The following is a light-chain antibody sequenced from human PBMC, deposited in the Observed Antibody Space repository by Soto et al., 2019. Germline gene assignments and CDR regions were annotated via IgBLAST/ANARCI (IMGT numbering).Light chain of an antibody. CDR3: QQYVASPYT. J-gene: IGKJ2*01. Sequence: IVLTQSPGNLSLSPGERPTLSCRASQSISRYLAWYQQKPGQAPRLLIYDASSRATGIPDRFSASGSGTDFTLTISSLEPEDFAVYYCQQYVASPYTFGQGTKVDIK. CDR2: DAS. V-gene: IGKV3-20*01. CDR1: QSISRY.